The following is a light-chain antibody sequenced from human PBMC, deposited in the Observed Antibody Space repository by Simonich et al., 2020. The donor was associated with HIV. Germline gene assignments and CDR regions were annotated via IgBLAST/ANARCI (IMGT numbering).Light chain of an antibody. CDR2: AAS. J-gene: IGKJ2*01. Sequence: DLQMTQSPSSLSASVGDRVTVTCRASQGIRFYLAWYQQKPGKVPKLLINAASTLQSGVPSRFSGSGSGTDFTLTISSLQPEDFATYYCQQANSFPYTFGQGTKLEIK. V-gene: IGKV1-27*01. CDR3: QQANSFPYT. CDR1: QGIRFY.